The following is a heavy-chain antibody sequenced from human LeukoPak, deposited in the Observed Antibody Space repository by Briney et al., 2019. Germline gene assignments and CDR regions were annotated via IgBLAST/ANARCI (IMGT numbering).Heavy chain of an antibody. V-gene: IGHV4-39*07. CDR2: IYYSGST. J-gene: IGHJ4*02. CDR3: ARGRTIAARYSFDY. CDR1: GGSISSSSYY. Sequence: SETLSLTCTVSGGSISSSSYYWGWIRQPPGKGLEWIGSIYYSGSTYYNPSLKSRVTISVDTSKNQFSLKLSSVTAADTAVYYCARGRTIAARYSFDYWGQGTLVTVSS. D-gene: IGHD6-6*01.